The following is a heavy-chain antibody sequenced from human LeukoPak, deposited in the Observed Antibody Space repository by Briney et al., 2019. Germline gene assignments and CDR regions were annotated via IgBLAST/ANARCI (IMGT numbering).Heavy chain of an antibody. CDR2: INHSGST. J-gene: IGHJ5*02. CDR3: ARSAGYYLPNP. V-gene: IGHV4-34*01. D-gene: IGHD3-10*02. CDR1: GGSFSGYY. Sequence: SETLSLTCAVYGGSFSGYYWGWIRQPPGKGLEWIGEINHSGSTNYNPFLKSRVTISVDTSKTQFSLKLSSVTAADTAVYYCARSAGYYLPNPWGQGTLVTVSS.